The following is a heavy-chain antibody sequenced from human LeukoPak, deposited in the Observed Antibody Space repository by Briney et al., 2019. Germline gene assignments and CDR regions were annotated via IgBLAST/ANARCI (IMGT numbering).Heavy chain of an antibody. V-gene: IGHV1-18*01. CDR1: GYTFTSYG. D-gene: IGHD6-13*01. CDR2: ISAYNGNT. CDR3: ARDMDPVDPSSPDY. J-gene: IGHJ4*02. Sequence: ASVTVSCKASGYTFTSYGISWVRQAPGQGLEWMGWISAYNGNTNYAQKLQGRVTMTTDTSTSTAYMELRSLRSDDTAVYYCARDMDPVDPSSPDYWGQGTLVTVSS.